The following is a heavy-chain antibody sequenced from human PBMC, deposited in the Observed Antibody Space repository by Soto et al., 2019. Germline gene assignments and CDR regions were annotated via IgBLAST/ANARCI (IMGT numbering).Heavy chain of an antibody. CDR2: IYYSGRA. CDR3: ATTNGAYDFDISY. D-gene: IGHD3-22*01. Sequence: PSATLSLSCTVGGDSLNSGDFYWSWIRQNPGKGLEWVGYIYYSGRAYYNPSLRSRLTISLDKSKNQFSLKLSSVTAANTAVYYCATTNGAYDFDISYWGQGTLVTVSS. CDR1: GDSLNSGDFY. J-gene: IGHJ4*02. V-gene: IGHV4-31*03.